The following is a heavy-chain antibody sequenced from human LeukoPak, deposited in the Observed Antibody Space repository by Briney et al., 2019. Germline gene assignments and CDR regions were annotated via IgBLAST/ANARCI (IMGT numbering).Heavy chain of an antibody. V-gene: IGHV3-23*01. J-gene: IGHJ6*02. D-gene: IGHD1-7*01. CDR1: GFTFSSYA. CDR3: AKDVVTGTTSSYYGMDV. CDR2: ISGSAGST. Sequence: AGGSLRLSCAASGFTFSSYAMIWVRQAPGKGLEWVSAISGSAGSTYYADSVKGRFTISRDNSKNTLYLQMNSLRAEDTAVYYCAKDVVTGTTSSYYGMDVWGQGTTVTVSS.